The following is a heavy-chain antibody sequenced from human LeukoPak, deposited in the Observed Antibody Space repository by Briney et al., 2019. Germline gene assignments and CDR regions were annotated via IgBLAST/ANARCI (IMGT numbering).Heavy chain of an antibody. CDR3: ARDRYYTDYEVSRYNWLDP. J-gene: IGHJ5*02. V-gene: IGHV3-7*01. CDR1: GFSFGSYW. Sequence: GGSLRLSCAASGFSFGSYWISWVRQVPGKGLECVANIKEDGSGKHYVDSVKGRFTISRDNAMNSLYLQMNSLRVEDTAVYYCARDRYYTDYEVSRYNWLDPWGQGTLVTVSS. CDR2: IKEDGSGK. D-gene: IGHD4-17*01.